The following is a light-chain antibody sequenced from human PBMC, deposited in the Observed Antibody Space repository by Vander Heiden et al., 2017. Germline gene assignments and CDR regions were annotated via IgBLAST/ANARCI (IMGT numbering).Light chain of an antibody. CDR2: DAS. Sequence: EIVLTQSPATLSLSPGERATLSCRASQCVSSYLAWYQQKPGLIYDASNRATGIPARFSGSGSGTDFTLTISSLEPEDFAVYYCQQRSNWPPITFGQGTRLEIK. CDR1: QCVSSY. CDR3: QQRSNWPPIT. V-gene: IGKV3-11*01. J-gene: IGKJ5*01.